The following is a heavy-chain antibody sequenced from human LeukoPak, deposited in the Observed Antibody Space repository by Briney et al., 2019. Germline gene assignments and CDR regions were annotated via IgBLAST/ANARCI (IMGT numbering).Heavy chain of an antibody. Sequence: GESLKISCKGSGYGFTTYWIGWVRQMPGKGLEWLGIIHPGGSDTRYSPSFQGQGTISVDKSISTAYLQWSSLKASDTAMYYCARPNIAAAEWYFDLWGRGTLVTVSS. CDR1: GYGFTTYW. CDR2: IHPGGSDT. CDR3: ARPNIAAAEWYFDL. V-gene: IGHV5-51*01. J-gene: IGHJ2*01. D-gene: IGHD6-13*01.